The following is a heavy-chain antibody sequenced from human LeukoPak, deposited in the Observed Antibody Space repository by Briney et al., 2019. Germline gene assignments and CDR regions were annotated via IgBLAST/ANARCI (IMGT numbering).Heavy chain of an antibody. CDR2: FYNSGRS. D-gene: IGHD3-16*01. V-gene: IGHV4-59*01. Sequence: PSETLSLTCTVSDDSLSDYYRGWIRQPPGKGLEWIGYFYNSGRSTYNPSLTSRVTISADTSKNHFSLKLNSVTTADTAVYYCTRGAGWLIDYWGQGILVTVSS. CDR1: DDSLSDYY. CDR3: TRGAGWLIDY. J-gene: IGHJ4*02.